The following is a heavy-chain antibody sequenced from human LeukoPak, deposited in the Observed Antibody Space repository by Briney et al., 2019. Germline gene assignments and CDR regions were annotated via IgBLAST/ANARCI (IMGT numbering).Heavy chain of an antibody. V-gene: IGHV1-46*01. J-gene: IGHJ4*02. CDR2: INPSDGST. CDR1: GYTFTGYS. D-gene: IGHD6-19*01. Sequence: ASVKVSCKASGYTFTGYSMHWVRQAPGQGLEWMGLINPSDGSTSYAQKFQGRVTMARDTPTSTVYMELSSLRSEDTAVYYCARESRPQWLATGPVDYWGQGTLVAVTS. CDR3: ARESRPQWLATGPVDY.